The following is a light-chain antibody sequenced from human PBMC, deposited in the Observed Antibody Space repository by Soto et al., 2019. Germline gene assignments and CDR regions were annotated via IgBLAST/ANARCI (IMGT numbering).Light chain of an antibody. CDR2: RAS. Sequence: DLQMTLSTSSLSASVGDRVTITCRASQSINSWLAWYQQKLGKAPKLLIYRASTLEGGVPSRFSGSGSGTEFTLTISSLQPDDFSTYYCQHYDSYSGTFGPGTKVDIK. J-gene: IGKJ3*01. V-gene: IGKV1-5*03. CDR1: QSINSW. CDR3: QHYDSYSGT.